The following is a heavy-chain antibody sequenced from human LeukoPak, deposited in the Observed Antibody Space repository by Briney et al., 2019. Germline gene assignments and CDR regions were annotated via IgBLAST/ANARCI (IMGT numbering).Heavy chain of an antibody. V-gene: IGHV1-2*02. CDR3: ARDAVYGSGSYYPHNWFDP. CDR2: INPNSDAT. CDR1: GYTFTAYY. J-gene: IGHJ5*02. Sequence: ASVKVSCKASGYTFTAYYIHWVRQAPGQGLEWMGWINPNSDATNYAQKFQGRVTMTRDTSISTAYMELGRLRSDDTAVYYCARDAVYGSGSYYPHNWFDPWGQGTLVTVSS. D-gene: IGHD3-10*01.